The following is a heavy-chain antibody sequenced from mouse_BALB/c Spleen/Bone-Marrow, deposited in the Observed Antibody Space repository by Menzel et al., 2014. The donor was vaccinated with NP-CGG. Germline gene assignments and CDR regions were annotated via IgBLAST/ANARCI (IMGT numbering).Heavy chain of an antibody. CDR1: GFTFSSYT. CDR3: ARQLDSSGYVLDY. J-gene: IGHJ2*01. Sequence: GQGVESGGGLVQPGGSLKLSCAASGFTFSSYTMSWIRQTPEKRLEWVAYISDGGGRAYYPDTVKGRFTISRDNAKNTLYLQMSSLKSEDTAMYYCARQLDSSGYVLDYWGQSTTLTVSS. CDR2: ISDGGGRA. D-gene: IGHD3-2*01. V-gene: IGHV5-12-2*01.